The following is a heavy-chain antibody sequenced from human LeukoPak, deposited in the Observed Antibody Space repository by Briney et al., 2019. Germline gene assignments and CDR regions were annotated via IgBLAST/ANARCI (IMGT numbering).Heavy chain of an antibody. Sequence: PSETLSLTCSVSGASVRNSNYYWAWTRQSPGKGLEWIGTIYYSGTTYYNPSLKSRVTISVDTSKNQFSLMLGSVTAADTAVYYCARSMVTTDYYYYGMDVWGQGTTVTVS. CDR3: ARSMVTTDYYYYGMDV. J-gene: IGHJ6*02. V-gene: IGHV4-39*07. CDR2: IYYSGTT. D-gene: IGHD4-17*01. CDR1: GASVRNSNYY.